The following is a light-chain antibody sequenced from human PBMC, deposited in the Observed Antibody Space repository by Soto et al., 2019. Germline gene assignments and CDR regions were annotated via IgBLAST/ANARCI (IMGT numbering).Light chain of an antibody. J-gene: IGKJ4*01. CDR1: QSVSSY. Sequence: EIVLTQSPATLSLSPGERATLSCRAGQSVSSYLAWYQQKPGQAPRLLIYDASNRATGIPARFSGSGSGTDFTLTISSLAPEDFAVYYCQQRSNWPLTFGGGTKVDIK. CDR2: DAS. CDR3: QQRSNWPLT. V-gene: IGKV3-11*01.